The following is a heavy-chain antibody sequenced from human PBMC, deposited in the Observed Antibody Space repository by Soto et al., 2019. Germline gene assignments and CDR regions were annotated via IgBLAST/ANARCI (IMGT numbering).Heavy chain of an antibody. J-gene: IGHJ4*02. D-gene: IGHD3-16*02. CDR2: ISPYNGKT. Sequence: GASVKVSSRDSGYTCTTHGISWVRQAPGQGLELMGWISPYNGKTTYAQKVHGGVTMTTDTSTSTASMELRGLRSDDTAVDYCGRVDDYVWGSFRPWGQGTQVTVSS. V-gene: IGHV1-18*04. CDR1: GYTCTTHG. CDR3: GRVDDYVWGSFRP.